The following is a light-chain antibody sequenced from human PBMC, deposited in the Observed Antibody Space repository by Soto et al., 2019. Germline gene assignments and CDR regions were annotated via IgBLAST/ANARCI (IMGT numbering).Light chain of an antibody. V-gene: IGLV2-14*01. J-gene: IGLJ1*01. CDR2: DVS. Sequence: QSALTQPASVSGSPGQSITISCTGTSSDVGGYNYVSWYQQHPGKGPKLMIYDVSNRPSGVSNRFSGSKSGNTASLTISGRQAEDEADYYCSSYTSSSTLLYVFGTGTKLTVL. CDR1: SSDVGGYNY. CDR3: SSYTSSSTLLYV.